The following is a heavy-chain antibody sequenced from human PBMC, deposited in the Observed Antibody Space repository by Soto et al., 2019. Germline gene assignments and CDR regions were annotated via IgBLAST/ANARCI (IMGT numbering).Heavy chain of an antibody. V-gene: IGHV5-10-1*01. CDR1: GYSFPSYW. J-gene: IGHJ5*02. CDR3: ARHGQLALFDQ. CDR2: IDPSDSYI. D-gene: IGHD6-6*01. Sequence: PGESLKISCQGSGYSFPSYWISWVRQMPGKGLQWMGRIDPSDSYINYSPSFEGHVNISIDKSINTAYLQWSSLKASDTAIYYCARHGQLALFDQWVQGTLVTVSS.